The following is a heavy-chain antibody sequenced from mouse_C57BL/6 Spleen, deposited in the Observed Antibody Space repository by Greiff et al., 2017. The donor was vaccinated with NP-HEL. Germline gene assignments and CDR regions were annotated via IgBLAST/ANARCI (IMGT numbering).Heavy chain of an antibody. D-gene: IGHD2-4*01. V-gene: IGHV5-16*01. CDR1: GFTFSDYY. CDR2: INYDGSST. J-gene: IGHJ1*03. Sequence: EVQLVESEGGLVQPGSSMKLSCTASGFTFSDYYMAWVRQVPEKGLEWVANINYDGSSTYYLDSLKSRFIISRDNAKNILYLQMSSLKSEDTATYYCARDNYDYDGYFDVWGTGTTVTVSS. CDR3: ARDNYDYDGYFDV.